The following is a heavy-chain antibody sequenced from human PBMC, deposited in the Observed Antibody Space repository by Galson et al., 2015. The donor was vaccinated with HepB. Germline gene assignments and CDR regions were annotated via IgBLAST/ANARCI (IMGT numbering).Heavy chain of an antibody. CDR3: ATFRGVRGYYYYYMDV. CDR2: FDPDYGET. CDR1: GYTLTDLA. D-gene: IGHD3-10*01. Sequence: SVKVSCKVSGYTLTDLAMHWVRQAPGKGLEWMGGFDPDYGETIYAQKFQGRVTMTEDTSIDTAYMELSSLKSQDTAVYYCATFRGVRGYYYYYMDVWGKGTTVTVSS. J-gene: IGHJ6*03. V-gene: IGHV1-24*01.